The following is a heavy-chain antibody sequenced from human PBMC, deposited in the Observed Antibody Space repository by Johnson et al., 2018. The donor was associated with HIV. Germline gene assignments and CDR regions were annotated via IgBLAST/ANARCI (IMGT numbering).Heavy chain of an antibody. CDR2: IWYDGSNK. CDR1: GFTFSSYG. J-gene: IGHJ3*02. CDR3: AKDRYYDSSGPDAFDI. V-gene: IGHV3-33*06. D-gene: IGHD3-22*01. Sequence: QVLLVESGGGVVQPGRSLRLSCAASGFTFSSYGMHWVRQAPGKGLEWVAVIWYDGSNKYYADSVKGRFTISRDNSKNTLYLQMNSLRAEDTAVYYCAKDRYYDSSGPDAFDIWGQGTMVTVS.